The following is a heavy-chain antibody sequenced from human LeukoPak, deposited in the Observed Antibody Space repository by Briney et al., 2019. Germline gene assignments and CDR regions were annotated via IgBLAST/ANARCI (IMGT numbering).Heavy chain of an antibody. CDR3: ARDQRYYDSSGYYMMYAFDI. Sequence: SETLSLTCSVSGGSITSHYWTWIRQPPGKGLEWIGYIYYSGSTNYNPSLKSRVTISVDTSKNQFSLKLSSVTAADTAVYYCARDQRYYDSSGYYMMYAFDIWGQGTMVTVSS. J-gene: IGHJ3*02. V-gene: IGHV4-59*11. CDR2: IYYSGST. D-gene: IGHD3-22*01. CDR1: GGSITSHY.